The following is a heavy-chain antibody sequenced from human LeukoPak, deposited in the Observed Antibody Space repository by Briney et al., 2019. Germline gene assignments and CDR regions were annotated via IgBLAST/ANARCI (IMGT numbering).Heavy chain of an antibody. CDR1: GGTFSSYA. J-gene: IGHJ4*02. D-gene: IGHD6-6*01. CDR3: AKGKYSSSLYYFDY. CDR2: IIPIFGTA. Sequence: SVTVSFKASGGTFSSYAISWVRQAPGQGLEWMGGIIPIFGTANYAQKFQGRVTITADESTSTAYMELSSLRSEDTAVYYCAKGKYSSSLYYFDYWGQGTLVTVSS. V-gene: IGHV1-69*13.